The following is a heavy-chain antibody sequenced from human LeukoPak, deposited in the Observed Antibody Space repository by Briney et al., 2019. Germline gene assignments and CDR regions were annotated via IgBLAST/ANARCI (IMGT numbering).Heavy chain of an antibody. CDR2: VHSSGST. CDR3: ARLAPGNYDILTGDPKVVFDY. D-gene: IGHD3-9*01. CDR1: GGSISSFF. V-gene: IGHV4-59*01. Sequence: SETLSLTCTVSGGSISSFFWSWIRQPPGKGLKWIGYVHSSGSTKYNPSLKSRLIISVDMSKNQFSLKLRSVSVADTAVYYCARLAPGNYDILTGDPKVVFDYWGQGALVTVSS. J-gene: IGHJ4*02.